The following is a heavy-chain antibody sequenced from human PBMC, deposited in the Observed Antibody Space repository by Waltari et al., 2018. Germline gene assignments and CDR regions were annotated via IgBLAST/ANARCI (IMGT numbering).Heavy chain of an antibody. CDR2: VRHPGNT. V-gene: IGHV4-34*01. CDR1: GASFTSYY. D-gene: IGHD3-3*01. J-gene: IGHJ5*02. CDR3: TRGGNYDFWSHSPFVDP. Sequence: QVQLQQWGAGLLKSSETLSLTCSVSGASFTSYYWGWVRHVPGKGLGWTGQVRHPGNTTYNPCLQSRFAISIDTSSKQFSLKVFSVTAADTGLYFCTRGGNYDFWSHSPFVDPWGQGTQVTVSS.